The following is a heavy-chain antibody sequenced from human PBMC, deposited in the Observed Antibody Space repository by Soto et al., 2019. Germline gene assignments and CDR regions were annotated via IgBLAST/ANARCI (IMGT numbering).Heavy chain of an antibody. J-gene: IGHJ6*02. CDR2: INDGNGNT. D-gene: IGHD4-17*01. CDR1: GYTFTSYA. Sequence: QVQLVQSGAEVKKPGASVKVSCKASGYTFTSYAMHWVRQAPGQRLEWMGWINDGNGNTKYSQKVQGRVTITRDTSASTAYMELSSLRSEDTAVYYCARAVDYGDYKSYYYGMDVWGQGTTVTVSS. V-gene: IGHV1-3*01. CDR3: ARAVDYGDYKSYYYGMDV.